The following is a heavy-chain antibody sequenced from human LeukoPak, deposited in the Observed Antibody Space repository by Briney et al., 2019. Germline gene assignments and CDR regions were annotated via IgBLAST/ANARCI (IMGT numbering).Heavy chain of an antibody. D-gene: IGHD2-2*01. J-gene: IGHJ4*02. CDR1: GFDFNTYT. CDR3: AIIGLCSSTSCFNY. V-gene: IGHV3-21*01. Sequence: GGSLRLSCAASGFDFNTYTLNWVRQPPGKGLQWVSSLSTSSPSIYYADSVKGRFTISRDNAKNSLYLQMNSLRAEDTAVYYCAIIGLCSSTSCFNYWGQGTLVTVS. CDR2: LSTSSPSI.